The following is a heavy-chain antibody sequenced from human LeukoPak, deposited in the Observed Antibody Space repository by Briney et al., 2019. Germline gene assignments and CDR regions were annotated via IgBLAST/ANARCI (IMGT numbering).Heavy chain of an antibody. CDR1: GFSVTRNY. J-gene: IGHJ2*01. V-gene: IGHV3-53*05. D-gene: IGHD5-18*01. Sequence: GGSLRLSCAASGFSVTRNYVSWVRQAPGKGLEWVSLMYSGGGTSYADSVKGRFTISRDTSKNTLYLQMNSLRVEDTAVYYCARDGGQLYWFFDLWGRGTLVTVSS. CDR3: ARDGGQLYWFFDL. CDR2: MYSGGGT.